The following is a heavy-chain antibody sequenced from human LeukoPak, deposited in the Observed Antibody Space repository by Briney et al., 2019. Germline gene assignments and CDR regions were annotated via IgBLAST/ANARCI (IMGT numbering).Heavy chain of an antibody. V-gene: IGHV4-4*02. Sequence: SETLSLTCAVSGVSISSSEWWIWVRQPPGQGLEWIGEIQRDGRTRYNPSLKSRVTMSMDYSKNQFSLSVTSVTAADTAVYYCARGEGRGYSYGYRGYYYYGMDVWGQGTTVTVSS. CDR3: ARGEGRGYSYGYRGYYYYGMDV. CDR1: GVSISSSEW. D-gene: IGHD5-18*01. J-gene: IGHJ6*02. CDR2: IQRDGRT.